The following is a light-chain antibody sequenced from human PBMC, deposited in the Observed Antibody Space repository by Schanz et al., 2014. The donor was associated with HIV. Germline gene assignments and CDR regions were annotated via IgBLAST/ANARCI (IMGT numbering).Light chain of an antibody. J-gene: IGLJ1*01. CDR1: SADIGSYNY. CDR2: GVT. Sequence: QSALTQPASASGSPGRSVTFSCTGTSADIGSYNYVSWYQHHPGKAPKLLIYGVTDRPSGVSNRFSGSKSGNTASLTISGLQAEDEAVYYCCSYVDSSTFVFGTGTKLTVL. V-gene: IGLV2-14*03. CDR3: CSYVDSSTFV.